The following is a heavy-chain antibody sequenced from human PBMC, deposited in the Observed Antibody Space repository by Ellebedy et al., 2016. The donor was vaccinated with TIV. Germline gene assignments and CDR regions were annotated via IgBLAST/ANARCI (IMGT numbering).Heavy chain of an antibody. Sequence: GESLKISCKASGYFFTSYGIGWVRRAPGKGLEWRGWISGYNGDREYAQRLQDRLTMTTDTSTNTAYMELRSLRSDDTAVYYCARDLSSGDAFDIWGQGTLVTVSS. CDR1: GYFFTSYG. J-gene: IGHJ3*02. V-gene: IGHV1-18*01. CDR2: ISGYNGDR. CDR3: ARDLSSGDAFDI.